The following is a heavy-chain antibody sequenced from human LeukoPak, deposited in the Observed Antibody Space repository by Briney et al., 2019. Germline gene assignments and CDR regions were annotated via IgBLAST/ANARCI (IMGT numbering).Heavy chain of an antibody. CDR2: IKHSGTT. V-gene: IGHV4-34*01. CDR3: ARGRRYSYGYWDY. D-gene: IGHD5-18*01. J-gene: IGHJ4*02. CDR1: GFTFSSYS. Sequence: GSLRLSCAASGFTFSSYSMNWVRQAPGKGLEGMGEIKHSGTTNSNPSLKSRVTISVDTSNNPSSLKLSSVTAADTAVYYCARGRRYSYGYWDYWGQGTLVTVSS.